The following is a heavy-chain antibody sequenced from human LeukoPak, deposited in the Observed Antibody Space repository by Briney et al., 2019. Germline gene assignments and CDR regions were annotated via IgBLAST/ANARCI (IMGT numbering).Heavy chain of an antibody. Sequence: GGSLRLSCAASGFTFDDYTLHWVRQAPGKGLEWVSLISWDGGSTYYAASVKGRFTIPRDNSKNSLYLQMNSLRTEDTALYYCAKDTRGSVVTAGYFDYWGQGTLVTVSS. D-gene: IGHD2-21*02. CDR1: GFTFDDYT. J-gene: IGHJ4*02. CDR3: AKDTRGSVVTAGYFDY. V-gene: IGHV3-43*01. CDR2: ISWDGGST.